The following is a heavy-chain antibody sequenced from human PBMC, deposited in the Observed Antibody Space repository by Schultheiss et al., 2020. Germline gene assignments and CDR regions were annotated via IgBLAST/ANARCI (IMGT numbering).Heavy chain of an antibody. V-gene: IGHV3-48*01. CDR1: GFTFSSYA. CDR2: ISTGSNNI. CDR3: ARAKGYDSSSYWYFDL. Sequence: GESLKISCAASGFTFSSYAMSWVRQAPGKGLEWLSYISTGSNNIHYADSVKGRFTVSRDNAKNSLYLQMNSLRAEDTAVYYCARAKGYDSSSYWYFDLWGRGTLVTVSS. D-gene: IGHD3-22*01. J-gene: IGHJ2*01.